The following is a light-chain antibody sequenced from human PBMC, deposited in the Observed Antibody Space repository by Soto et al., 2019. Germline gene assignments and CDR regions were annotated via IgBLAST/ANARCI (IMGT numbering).Light chain of an antibody. CDR1: QSVSSSY. J-gene: IGKJ2*01. V-gene: IGKV3-20*01. Sequence: EIVLTQSPGTLSLSPGERATLSCRASQSVSSSYLAWYQKKPGQAPRLLIYGASSRATGIPDRFSGSGSGTDFTLTISRLEPEDFAVYYCQQYGRSALYTFGQGTKLEIK. CDR3: QQYGRSALYT. CDR2: GAS.